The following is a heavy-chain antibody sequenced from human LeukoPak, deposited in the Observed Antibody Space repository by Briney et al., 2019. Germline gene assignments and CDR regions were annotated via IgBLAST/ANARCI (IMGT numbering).Heavy chain of an antibody. CDR1: GFTFSSYS. J-gene: IGHJ3*02. Sequence: GGSLRLSCAASGFTFSSYSMNWVRQAPGKGLEWVSSISSSSSYIYYADSVKGRFTISRDNAKNSLYLQMNGLRAEDTAVYYCARSNPGYCSGGSLRCAIWGQGTMVTVSS. CDR2: ISSSSSYI. V-gene: IGHV3-21*01. CDR3: ARSNPGYCSGGSLRCAI. D-gene: IGHD2-15*01.